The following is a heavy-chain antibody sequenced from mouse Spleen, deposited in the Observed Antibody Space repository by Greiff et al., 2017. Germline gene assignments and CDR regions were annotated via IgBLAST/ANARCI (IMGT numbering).Heavy chain of an antibody. D-gene: IGHD1-1*01. CDR2: ISSGGSYT. Sequence: EVQLMESGGGLVKPGGSLKLSCAASGFPFSSYAMSWVRPTPEKRLAWVATISSGGSYTYYPDSVKGRFTISRDNAKNTLYLQMSSLRSEDTAMYYCARHYGSSYSFDDGGQGTTLTVSS. J-gene: IGHJ2*01. CDR1: GFPFSSYA. CDR3: ARHYGSSYSFDD. V-gene: IGHV5-9-3*01.